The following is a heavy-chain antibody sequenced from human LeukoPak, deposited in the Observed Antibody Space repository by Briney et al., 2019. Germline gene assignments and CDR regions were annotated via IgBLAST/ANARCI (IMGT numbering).Heavy chain of an antibody. Sequence: PSETLSLTCTVSGGSISSSSYYWGWIRQPPGKGLEWIGSIYYSGSTYYNPSLKSRVTISADTSKNQFSLKLSSVTAADTAVYYCARRDGYTYYDYWGQGTLVTVSS. CDR2: IYYSGST. CDR3: ARRDGYTYYDY. V-gene: IGHV4-39*07. D-gene: IGHD5-24*01. J-gene: IGHJ4*02. CDR1: GGSISSSSYY.